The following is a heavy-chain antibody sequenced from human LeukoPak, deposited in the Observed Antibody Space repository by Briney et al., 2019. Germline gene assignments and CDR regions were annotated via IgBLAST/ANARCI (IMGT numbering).Heavy chain of an antibody. CDR1: GAPVGSGSYY. CDR2: INHSGST. Sequence: PSETLSLTCNVSGAPVGSGSYYWSWIRQPPGKGLEWIGEINHSGSTNYNPSLKSRVTISVDTSKNQFSLKLSSVTAADTAVYYCARGRAQQLVYPFDYWGQGTLVTVSS. CDR3: ARGRAQQLVYPFDY. V-gene: IGHV4-39*07. J-gene: IGHJ4*02. D-gene: IGHD6-13*01.